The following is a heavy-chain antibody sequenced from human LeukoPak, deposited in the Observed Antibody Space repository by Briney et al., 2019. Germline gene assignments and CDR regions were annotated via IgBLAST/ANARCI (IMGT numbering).Heavy chain of an antibody. D-gene: IGHD3-10*01. V-gene: IGHV3-30-3*01. CDR2: ISDDGSRQ. CDR1: GFTFSNYA. Sequence: GGSLRLSCAATGFTFSNYAIHCGRQAPGKGLEWVAFISDDGSRQHYADSVKGRFTISRDNSKNTLNPQMNSLRAEDTAVYYCVKDRTGTYTLDYWGQGTLVTVSS. CDR3: VKDRTGTYTLDY. J-gene: IGHJ4*02.